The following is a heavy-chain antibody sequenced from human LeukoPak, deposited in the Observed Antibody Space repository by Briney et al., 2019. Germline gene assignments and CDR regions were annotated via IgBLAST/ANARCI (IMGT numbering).Heavy chain of an antibody. Sequence: SETLSLTCTVSGGSISSNSYYWGWIRQPPGKGLEWIGSIYYSGSTYYNPSLKSRVTKSVDTSKNQFSLKLSSVTAADTAVYYCARDAGYSSGWRYWYFDLWGRGTLVTVSS. CDR2: IYYSGST. CDR3: ARDAGYSSGWRYWYFDL. D-gene: IGHD6-19*01. V-gene: IGHV4-39*02. J-gene: IGHJ2*01. CDR1: GGSISSNSYY.